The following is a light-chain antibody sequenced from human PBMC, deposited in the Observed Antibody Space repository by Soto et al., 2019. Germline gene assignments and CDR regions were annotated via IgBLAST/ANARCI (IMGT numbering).Light chain of an antibody. J-gene: IGKJ5*01. CDR1: QSLLYSDGYNY. CDR2: LGS. Sequence: EIVMTQSPPSLPVTPGEPASISCRSSQSLLYSDGYNYLDWYLQKPGQSPQLLIYLGSNRASGVPDRFSGSGSGTDFTLTISRLETEDFAVFYCQQYGTSEIIFGQGTRLEI. V-gene: IGKV2-28*01. CDR3: QQYGTSEII.